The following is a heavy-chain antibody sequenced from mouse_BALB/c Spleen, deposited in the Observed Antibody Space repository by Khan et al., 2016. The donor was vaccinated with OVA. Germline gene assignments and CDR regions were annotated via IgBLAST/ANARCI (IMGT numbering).Heavy chain of an antibody. CDR1: GFTFSSFG. Sequence: EVELVESGGGLVQPGGSRKLSCAASGFTFSSFGIHWVRQAPKKGLEWVAYISSGSSTIYYVDTVKGRFTISRDTPKNTLFLQMTSLRSEDTAMYYCARSGGNFHWYFDVWGEGTSVTVSS. D-gene: IGHD2-1*01. J-gene: IGHJ1*01. CDR2: ISSGSSTI. CDR3: ARSGGNFHWYFDV. V-gene: IGHV5-17*02.